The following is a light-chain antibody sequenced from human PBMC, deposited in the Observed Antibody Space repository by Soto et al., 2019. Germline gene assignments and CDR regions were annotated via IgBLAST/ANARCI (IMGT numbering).Light chain of an antibody. CDR3: CSYAGSFTWV. V-gene: IGLV2-11*01. Sequence: QSALSQPRSVSGSPGQSVTISCTGTTGDVGAYNFVSWYQQHPGKAPRLMIYDASKRHSGVPDRFSGSKSGNMAYLTISGLQAEVEADDYCCSYAGSFTWVFGGGAKLTVL. CDR2: DAS. J-gene: IGLJ3*02. CDR1: TGDVGAYNF.